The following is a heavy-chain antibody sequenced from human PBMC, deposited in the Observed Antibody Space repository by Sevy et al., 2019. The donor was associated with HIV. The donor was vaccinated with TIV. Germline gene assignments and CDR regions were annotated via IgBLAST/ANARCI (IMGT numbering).Heavy chain of an antibody. CDR3: AKARVRVAGADY. Sequence: GGSLRLSCAASEFTFTSYAMIWVRQAPGKGLEWVSSISGSGGNTYYADSVKGRFTVSRDNSKNTVYLQMNGLRAEDTAVYYCAKARVRVAGADYWGQGTLVTVSS. V-gene: IGHV3-23*01. J-gene: IGHJ4*02. CDR2: ISGSGGNT. CDR1: EFTFTSYA. D-gene: IGHD6-19*01.